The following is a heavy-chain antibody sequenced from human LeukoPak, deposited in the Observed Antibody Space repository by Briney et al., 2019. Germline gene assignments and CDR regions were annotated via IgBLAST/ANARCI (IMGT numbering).Heavy chain of an antibody. Sequence: SVKVSCKASGGTFSSYAISWVRQAPGQGLEWLGRIIPIFGTANYAQKFQGRVTITADKSTSTAYMELSSLRSEDTAVYYCARGYIVATEYYFDYWGQGTLVTVSS. CDR1: GGTFSSYA. V-gene: IGHV1-69*06. CDR2: IIPIFGTA. J-gene: IGHJ4*02. CDR3: ARGYIVATEYYFDY. D-gene: IGHD5-12*01.